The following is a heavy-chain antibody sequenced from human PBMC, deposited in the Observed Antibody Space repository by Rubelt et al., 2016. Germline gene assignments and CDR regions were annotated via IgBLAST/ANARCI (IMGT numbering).Heavy chain of an antibody. CDR1: GFTFSDYF. J-gene: IGHJ6*03. CDR2: ISASSATI. V-gene: IGHV3-48*04. Sequence: EVQLVESGGGLVQPGGSLRLSCAASGFTFSDYFMYWVRRAPGKGLEWISHISASSATIYIADSVKGRFTISRDNAKNSLHLQMNSLRPEDTAIYYWARDKGEAGGPYYFYMDGWGKGTTVTVS. CDR3: ARDKGEAGGPYYFYMDG. D-gene: IGHD1-26*01.